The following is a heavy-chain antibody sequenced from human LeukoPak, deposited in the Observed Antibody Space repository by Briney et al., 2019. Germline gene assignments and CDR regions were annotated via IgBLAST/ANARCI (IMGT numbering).Heavy chain of an antibody. CDR2: IYSGGNT. Sequence: PGGSLRLSCAASGFTLSSYAMSWVRQAPGKGLEWVSFIYSGGNTHYSDSVTGRFTISRDNSKNTLYLQMNSLRAEDTAIYYCASRAGEYSHPYDYWGQGTLVTVSS. CDR1: GFTLSSYA. D-gene: IGHD2-15*01. CDR3: ASRAGEYSHPYDY. V-gene: IGHV3-23*05. J-gene: IGHJ4*02.